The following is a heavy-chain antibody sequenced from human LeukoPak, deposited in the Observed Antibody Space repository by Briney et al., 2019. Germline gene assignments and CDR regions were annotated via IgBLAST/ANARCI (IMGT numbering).Heavy chain of an antibody. J-gene: IGHJ3*02. CDR1: GGSISSYY. V-gene: IGHV4-34*01. CDR2: INHSGST. D-gene: IGHD3-3*01. Sequence: LETLSLTCTVSGGSISSYYWSWIRQPPGKGLEWIGEINHSGSTNYNPSLKSRVTISVDTSKNQFSLKLSSVTAADTAVYYCARGAYYDFWSGYSLRAFDIWGQGTMVTVSS. CDR3: ARGAYYDFWSGYSLRAFDI.